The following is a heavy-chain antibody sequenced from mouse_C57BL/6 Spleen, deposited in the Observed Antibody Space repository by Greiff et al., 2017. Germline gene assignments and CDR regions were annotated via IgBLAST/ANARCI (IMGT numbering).Heavy chain of an antibody. V-gene: IGHV1-39*01. Sequence: VQLQQSGPELVKPGASVKISCKASGYSFTDYNMNWVKQSNGKSLEWIGVIKPNYGTTSYNQKFKGKATLTVDQSSSTAYMQLNSLTSEDSAVYDCARSGYGNYVGYAMDYWGQGTSVTVSS. CDR2: IKPNYGTT. J-gene: IGHJ4*01. D-gene: IGHD2-1*01. CDR3: ARSGYGNYVGYAMDY. CDR1: GYSFTDYN.